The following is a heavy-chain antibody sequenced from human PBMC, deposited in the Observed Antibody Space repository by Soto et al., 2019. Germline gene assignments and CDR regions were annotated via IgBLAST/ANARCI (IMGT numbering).Heavy chain of an antibody. CDR2: INHSGST. CDR1: GGSFSGYY. V-gene: IGHV4-34*01. D-gene: IGHD3-10*01. CDR3: ARGWYYGSGSHDY. Sequence: NPSETLSLTCAVYGGSFSGYYWSWIRQPPGKGLEWIGEINHSGSTNYNPSLKSRVTISVDTSKNQFSLKLSSVTAADTAVYYCARGWYYGSGSHDYWGQGTLVTVSS. J-gene: IGHJ4*02.